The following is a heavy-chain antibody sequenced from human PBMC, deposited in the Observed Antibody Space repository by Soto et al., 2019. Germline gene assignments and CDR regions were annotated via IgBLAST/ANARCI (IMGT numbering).Heavy chain of an antibody. D-gene: IGHD6-19*01. CDR1: GGSISSGGYY. CDR2: IYYSGST. CDR3: ARDQAYSSGWYVDY. Sequence: PSETLSLTCTVSGGSISSGGYYWSWIRQHPGKGLEWIGYIYYSGSTYYNPSLKSRVTISVDTSKNQFSLKLSSVTAADTAVHYCARDQAYSSGWYVDYWGQGTLVTVPS. J-gene: IGHJ4*02. V-gene: IGHV4-31*03.